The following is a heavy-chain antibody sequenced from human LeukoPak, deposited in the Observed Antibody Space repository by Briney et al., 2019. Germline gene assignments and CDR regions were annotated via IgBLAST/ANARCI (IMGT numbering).Heavy chain of an antibody. CDR3: ARQGSGGRSFDV. V-gene: IGHV4-59*08. D-gene: IGHD1-26*01. CDR2: MYNSGST. CDR1: GGSISTYY. J-gene: IGHJ3*01. Sequence: NPSETLSLTCTVSGGSISTYYWSWIRQPPGKGLEWIGYMYNSGSTNYNPSFKSRVTISIDTSKNQVSLRLSSVTAADTAVYYCARQGSGGRSFDVWGQGTMVTVSS.